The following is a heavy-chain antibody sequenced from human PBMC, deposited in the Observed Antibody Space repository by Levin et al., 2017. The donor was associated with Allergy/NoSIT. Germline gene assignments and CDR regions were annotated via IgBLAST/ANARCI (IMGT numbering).Heavy chain of an antibody. CDR1: GYTFTSYG. J-gene: IGHJ4*02. CDR3: ARINTAMVRGGDY. Sequence: GGSLRLSCKASGYTFTSYGISWVRQAPGQGLEWMGWISAYNGNTNYAQKLQGRVTMTTDTSTSTAYMELRSLRSDDTAVYYCARINTAMVRGGDYWGQGTLVTVSS. CDR2: ISAYNGNT. D-gene: IGHD5-18*01. V-gene: IGHV1-18*01.